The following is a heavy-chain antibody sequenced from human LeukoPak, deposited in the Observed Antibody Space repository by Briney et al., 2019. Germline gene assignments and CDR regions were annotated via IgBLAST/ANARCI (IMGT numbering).Heavy chain of an antibody. CDR1: GFTFSSYA. D-gene: IGHD4-23*01. CDR2: FIGGGDST. CDR3: AKIFNWYGGYFDY. J-gene: IGHJ4*02. V-gene: IGHV3-23*01. Sequence: GGSLTLSCAASGFTFSSYAMSWVRQAPGKGREGVSAFIGGGDSTYYTDSVKGRLTISRDNSKNTLYLQMNSLRAEDTAVYYCAKIFNWYGGYFDYWGQGTLVTVSS.